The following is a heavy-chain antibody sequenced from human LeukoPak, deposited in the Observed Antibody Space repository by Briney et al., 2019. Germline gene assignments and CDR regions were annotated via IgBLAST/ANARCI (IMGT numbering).Heavy chain of an antibody. D-gene: IGHD6-19*01. CDR3: ARADIRAIASSGWYGFDF. CDR1: GYTFTSYG. Sequence: ASVKVSCKASGYTFTSYGITWVRQAPGQGLEWMGWISAYNGNTNYAQKLQGRVTMTTDTSTSTAYTELRSLRSDDTAAYYCARADIRAIASSGWYGFDFWGQGTLVTVSP. V-gene: IGHV1-18*01. J-gene: IGHJ4*02. CDR2: ISAYNGNT.